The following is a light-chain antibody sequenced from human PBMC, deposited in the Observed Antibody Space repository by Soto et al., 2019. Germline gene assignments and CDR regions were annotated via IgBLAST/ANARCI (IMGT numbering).Light chain of an antibody. CDR2: AAS. CDR3: QQADSLPLT. CDR1: RDISSW. J-gene: IGKJ4*01. Sequence: DIQLTQSPSSVSASVGDRVTITCRASRDISSWLAWYQQKPGQAPNILVFAASTLQRGVPTRFSGRGSGTEFTLTIDSLQPEAFATYYCQQADSLPLTFGGGTKVDIK. V-gene: IGKV1-12*01.